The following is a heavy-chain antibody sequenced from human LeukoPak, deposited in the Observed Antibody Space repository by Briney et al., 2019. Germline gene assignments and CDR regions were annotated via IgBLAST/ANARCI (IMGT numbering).Heavy chain of an antibody. CDR1: GGSISSGDYY. V-gene: IGHV4-30-4*01. J-gene: IGHJ4*02. CDR2: IYYSGST. Sequence: PSETLSLTCTVSGGSISSGDYYWSWIRQPPGKGLEWIGYIYYSGSTYYNPSLKSRVTISVDTSKNQFSLKLSSVTAADTAVYYCARTVVITRYFDYWGQGTLVTVSS. D-gene: IGHD3-22*01. CDR3: ARTVVITRYFDY.